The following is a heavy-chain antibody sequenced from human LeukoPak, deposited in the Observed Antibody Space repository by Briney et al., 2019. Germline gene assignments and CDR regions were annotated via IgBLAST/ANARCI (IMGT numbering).Heavy chain of an antibody. Sequence: PGGSLRLSCAASGFTFSSYAMHWVRQAPGKGLEWVAVISYDDGSNKYYADSVKGRFTISRDNSKHTVYLEMNSLRVKDTAMYYCSKERPEEYYGSGSYFDYWGQGTLVTVSS. J-gene: IGHJ4*02. V-gene: IGHV3-30*04. D-gene: IGHD3-10*01. CDR2: ISYDDGSNK. CDR3: SKERPEEYYGSGSYFDY. CDR1: GFTFSSYA.